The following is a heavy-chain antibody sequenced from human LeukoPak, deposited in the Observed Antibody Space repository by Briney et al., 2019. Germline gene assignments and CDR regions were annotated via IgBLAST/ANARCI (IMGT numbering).Heavy chain of an antibody. CDR1: GVSITSYY. Sequence: SETLSLTCTVSGVSITSYYWRWIRQPAGKGLEWIGGLYASGITNYNPYPESRVSMTVETSKNEFSLKVISVTAADTAVYYCARDVYIPAAGSNNFDNWGQGTLVTVSS. J-gene: IGHJ4*02. D-gene: IGHD6-13*01. V-gene: IGHV4-4*07. CDR2: LYASGIT. CDR3: ARDVYIPAAGSNNFDN.